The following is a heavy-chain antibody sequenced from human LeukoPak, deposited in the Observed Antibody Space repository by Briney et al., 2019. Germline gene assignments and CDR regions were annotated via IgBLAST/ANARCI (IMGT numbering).Heavy chain of an antibody. CDR3: ARHYDSTAYSLDY. V-gene: IGHV3-7*01. CDR2: IKQDGSQK. D-gene: IGHD3-22*01. CDR1: GFTFSTFW. Sequence: GGSLRLSCAASGFTFSTFWMTWVRQAPGKGLEWVANIKQDGSQKFYLDSVKGRFTISRDNAKESLFLQMNSLRAEDTAVYYCARHYDSTAYSLDYWGQGTLVTVSS. J-gene: IGHJ4*02.